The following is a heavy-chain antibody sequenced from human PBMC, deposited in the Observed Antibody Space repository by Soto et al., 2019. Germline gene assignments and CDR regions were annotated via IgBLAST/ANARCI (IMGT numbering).Heavy chain of an antibody. CDR1: GGSISNYY. D-gene: IGHD2-8*01. Sequence: QVQLQESGPGLVKPSETLSLTCTFSGGSISNYYWSWIRQPPGKGLEWLGYIYNFGYTYYNPPLGSPVRMSLDMPENHFCLKPRSVTAADTAVYYCARPNNGPYAFDIWGQGTMVTVSS. V-gene: IGHV4-59*08. CDR2: IYNFGYT. CDR3: ARPNNGPYAFDI. J-gene: IGHJ3*02.